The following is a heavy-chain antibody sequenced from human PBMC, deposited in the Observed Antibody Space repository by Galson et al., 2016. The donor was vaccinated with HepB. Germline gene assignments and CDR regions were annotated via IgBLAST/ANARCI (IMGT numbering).Heavy chain of an antibody. V-gene: IGHV3-30*04. CDR1: GFSVTSYA. CDR3: ARDQGRQLPSLLYTYGLDV. Sequence: SLRLSCAASGFSVTSYALHWVRQAPGKGLEWVALISDDGSDGHYAASVKGRLTISRDSSKNTVYLQLNRLTAEDTAVYFCARDQGRQLPSLLYTYGLDVWGQGTTVSVSS. CDR2: ISDDGSDG. J-gene: IGHJ6*02. D-gene: IGHD2-2*01.